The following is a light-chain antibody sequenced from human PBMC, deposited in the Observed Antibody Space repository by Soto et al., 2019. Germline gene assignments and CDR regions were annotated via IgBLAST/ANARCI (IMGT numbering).Light chain of an antibody. Sequence: EVVLTQSPGTLSLSPGERGTLSCRASQSVTSSYLAWYQQKPGQAPRLLIYEASSRAPGIPDRFSGSGSGTDFTLTISRLEPEDFAVYYCQLYGSSPLFTFGPGTKVYIK. J-gene: IGKJ3*01. CDR3: QLYGSSPLFT. CDR2: EAS. V-gene: IGKV3-20*01. CDR1: QSVTSSY.